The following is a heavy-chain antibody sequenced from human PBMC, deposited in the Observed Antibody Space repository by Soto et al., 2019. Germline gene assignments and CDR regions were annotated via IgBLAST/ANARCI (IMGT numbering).Heavy chain of an antibody. Sequence: ASVKVSCKASGYTFTNYYMHWVRQAPGQGLERMGIINPSDGSTSYAQRFQGRVTMTRDTSTSTVYMELSSLRSEDTAVFYCAREGSSYYFDRSGSDDAFDIWGQGTMVTVSS. CDR3: AREGSSYYFDRSGSDDAFDI. V-gene: IGHV1-46*03. J-gene: IGHJ3*02. D-gene: IGHD3-22*01. CDR2: INPSDGST. CDR1: GYTFTNYY.